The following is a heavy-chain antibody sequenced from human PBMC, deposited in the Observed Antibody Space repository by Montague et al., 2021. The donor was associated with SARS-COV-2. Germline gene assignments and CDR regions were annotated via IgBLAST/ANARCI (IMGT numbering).Heavy chain of an antibody. CDR2: ISYGGIA. Sequence: SETRSLTCAVSGVSITSTNWWSLVRQPPGKGPEWIGEISYGGIATYNPSLKSRATISMDRSRNLFSLKLSSVTAADTAIYYCAGKVLTVPADYWGQGTLVTVS. CDR3: AGKVLTVPADY. J-gene: IGHJ4*02. CDR1: GVSITSTNW. D-gene: IGHD4-11*01. V-gene: IGHV4-4*02.